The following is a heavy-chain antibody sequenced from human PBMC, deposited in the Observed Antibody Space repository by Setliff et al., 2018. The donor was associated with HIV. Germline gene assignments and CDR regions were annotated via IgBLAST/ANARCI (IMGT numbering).Heavy chain of an antibody. CDR1: GGSFSGYY. D-gene: IGHD1-26*01. Sequence: SETLSLTCAVYGGSFSGYYWSWIRQPPGKGLEWIGCLYYGGNTYYNPSLKSRVAMSIDTSKNEVSLRLKSVTAADTAIYYCARDPWLLGASAGGDNWLDPWGQGTLVTVSS. CDR3: ARDPWLLGASAGGDNWLDP. CDR2: LYYGGNT. J-gene: IGHJ5*02. V-gene: IGHV4-34*01.